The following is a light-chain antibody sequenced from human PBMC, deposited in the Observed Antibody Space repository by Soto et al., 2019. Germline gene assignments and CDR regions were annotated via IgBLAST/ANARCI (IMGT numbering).Light chain of an antibody. CDR2: GAS. J-gene: IGKJ2*01. CDR1: QSVSSSY. Sequence: EIVLTQSPGTLSLSPGERATLSCRASQSVSSSYLAWYQQKPGQAPRLLIYGASSRATGIPDRFSGSGSGTDFTLTISRLEPEDFAVYYCQQYSSLYTFGQGTKVEIK. V-gene: IGKV3-20*01. CDR3: QQYSSLYT.